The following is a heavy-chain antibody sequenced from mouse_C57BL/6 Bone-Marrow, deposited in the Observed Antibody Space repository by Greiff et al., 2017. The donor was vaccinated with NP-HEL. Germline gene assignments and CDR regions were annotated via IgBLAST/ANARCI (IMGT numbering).Heavy chain of an antibody. CDR1: GYTFTNYW. CDR2: IYPGGGYT. CDR3: ATGYYGSSWFAY. Sequence: LQESGAELVRPGTSVKMSCKASGYTFTNYWIGWAKQRPGHGLEWIGDIYPGGGYTNYNEKFKGKATLTADKSSSTAYMQFSSLTSEDSAIYYCATGYYGSSWFAYWGQGTLVTVSA. V-gene: IGHV1-63*01. J-gene: IGHJ3*01. D-gene: IGHD1-1*01.